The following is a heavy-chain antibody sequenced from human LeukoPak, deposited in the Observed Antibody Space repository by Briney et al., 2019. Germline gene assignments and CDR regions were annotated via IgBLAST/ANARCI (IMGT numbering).Heavy chain of an antibody. CDR3: AREVGATRSVDY. V-gene: IGHV4-38-2*02. CDR1: GYSISSGYY. D-gene: IGHD1-26*01. Sequence: SETLSLTCSVSGYSISSGYYWGWIRQSPGKGLEWIGSISHSGITHYVPSLKSRVTISIDTSKNQFSLWLSSVTAADTAVYYCAREVGATRSVDYWGQGTLVTVSS. J-gene: IGHJ4*02. CDR2: ISHSGIT.